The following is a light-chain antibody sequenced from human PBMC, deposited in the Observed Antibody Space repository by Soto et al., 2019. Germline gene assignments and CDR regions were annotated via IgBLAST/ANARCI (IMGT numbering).Light chain of an antibody. J-gene: IGKJ1*01. CDR3: QQYTDWPLT. CDR1: QSVTSNY. V-gene: IGKV3-20*01. Sequence: ELVMTQSPATLSVSPGARATLSCRASQSVTSNYLAWYQQKPGQAPRLLIYGVCNRATGVPDRFSGSGSGTDFTLTISRLGPEDFAVYYCQQYTDWPLTFGQGTKVDIK. CDR2: GVC.